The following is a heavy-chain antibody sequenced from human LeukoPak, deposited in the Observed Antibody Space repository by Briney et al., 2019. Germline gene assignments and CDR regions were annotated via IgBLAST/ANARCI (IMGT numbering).Heavy chain of an antibody. V-gene: IGHV1-18*01. CDR1: GYTFTSYG. CDR3: ARGGSSSWITDYFDY. D-gene: IGHD6-13*01. J-gene: IGHJ4*02. CDR2: ISAYNGNT. Sequence: ASVKVSCKASGYTFTSYGISWVRQAPGQGLEWMGWISAYNGNTNCAQKLQGRVTMTTDTSTSTAYMELRSLRSDDTAVYYCARGGSSSWITDYFDYWGQGTLVTVSS.